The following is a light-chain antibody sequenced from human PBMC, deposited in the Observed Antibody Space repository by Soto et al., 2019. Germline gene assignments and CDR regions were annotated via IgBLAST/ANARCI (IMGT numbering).Light chain of an antibody. J-gene: IGKJ5*01. CDR1: QSISSN. V-gene: IGKV3-15*01. CDR3: QHYNNWPPIT. CDR2: GAS. Sequence: EMVLTQSPGTRSLWQMGIGRRGFMGIQSISSNYLSWYQQKPGQAPRLLIYGASTRATGIPARFSGSGSGTEFTLSISSLQSEDFAVYYCQHYNNWPPITFGQGTRLEI.